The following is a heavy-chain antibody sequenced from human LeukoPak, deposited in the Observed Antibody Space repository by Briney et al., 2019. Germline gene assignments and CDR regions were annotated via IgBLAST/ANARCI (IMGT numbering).Heavy chain of an antibody. CDR1: GFTFSSYA. CDR2: ISGSGGST. V-gene: IGHV3-23*01. D-gene: IGHD1-1*01. CDR3: AKDRGNWNDVNWFDP. Sequence: GGSLRLSCAASGFTFSSYAMSWVRQAPGKGLEWVSAISGSGGSTYYADSVKGRFTISRDNSKNTLYLQMNSLRAEDTAVYYCAKDRGNWNDVNWFDPWGQGNLVTVSS. J-gene: IGHJ5*02.